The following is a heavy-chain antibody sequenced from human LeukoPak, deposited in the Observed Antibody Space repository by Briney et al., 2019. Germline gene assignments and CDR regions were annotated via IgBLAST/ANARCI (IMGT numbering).Heavy chain of an antibody. Sequence: GSLRLSCAASGFTFSSHWMSWVRQAPGKGLEWVANIKKDGSEKYYVDAVKGRFTISRDNAKTSLYLQMNSLRAEDTAVYYCARDLSGIAGYTYGRGIDYWGQGTLVTVSS. CDR2: IKKDGSEK. D-gene: IGHD5-18*01. CDR3: ARDLSGIAGYTYGRGIDY. J-gene: IGHJ4*02. V-gene: IGHV3-7*01. CDR1: GFTFSSHW.